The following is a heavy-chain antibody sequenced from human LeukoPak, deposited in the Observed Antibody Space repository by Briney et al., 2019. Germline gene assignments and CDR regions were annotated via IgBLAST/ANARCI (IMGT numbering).Heavy chain of an antibody. V-gene: IGHV4-59*01. D-gene: IGHD6-19*01. CDR2: IYYSGST. J-gene: IGHJ3*02. Sequence: SETLSLTCTVSGGSISSYYWSWIRQPPGKGLEWIGYIYYSGSTNYNPSLKSRVTISVDTSKNQFSLKLSSVTAADTAVYYCASPINSSGWLSDAFDIWGQGAMVTVSS. CDR1: GGSISSYY. CDR3: ASPINSSGWLSDAFDI.